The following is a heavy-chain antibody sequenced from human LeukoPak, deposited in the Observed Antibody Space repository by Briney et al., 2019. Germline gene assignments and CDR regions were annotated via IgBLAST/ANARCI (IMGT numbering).Heavy chain of an antibody. J-gene: IGHJ4*02. Sequence: GASVKVSCKASGYTFTSYGISWVRQAPGQGLEWMGWISAYNGNTNYAQKLQGRVTMTTYTSTSTAYMGLRSLRSDDTAVYYCARDSSSSGGAPGYWGQGTLVTVSS. CDR2: ISAYNGNT. CDR3: ARDSSSSGGAPGY. CDR1: GYTFTSYG. D-gene: IGHD6-13*01. V-gene: IGHV1-18*01.